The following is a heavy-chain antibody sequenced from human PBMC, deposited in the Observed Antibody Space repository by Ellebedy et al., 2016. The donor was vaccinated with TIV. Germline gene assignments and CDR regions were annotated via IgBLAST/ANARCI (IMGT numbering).Heavy chain of an antibody. CDR1: GYTFTNYY. CDR2: INPRGGTT. J-gene: IGHJ4*02. D-gene: IGHD5-18*01. CDR3: AVRAYGYGGFDY. V-gene: IGHV1-46*01. Sequence: ASVKVSCXAFGYTFTNYYMHWVRRASGHGLEWMGVINPRGGTTAYAQKFQGRVTMTRDTSSSTVYMELSSLRSDDTAVFYCAVRAYGYGGFDYWGQGTLVTVSS.